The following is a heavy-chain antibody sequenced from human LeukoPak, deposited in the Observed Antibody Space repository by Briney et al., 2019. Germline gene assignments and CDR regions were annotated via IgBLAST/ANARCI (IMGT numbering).Heavy chain of an antibody. CDR2: INPNSGGT. V-gene: IGHV1-2*02. CDR3: ARDRTRTGYSSGWYHDY. J-gene: IGHJ4*02. Sequence: ASVKVSCKASGYTFTGYYMHWVRQAPGQGLEWMGWINPNSGGTNYAQKFQGRVTMTRDTSISTAYMELSRLRSDDTAVYYCARDRTRTGYSSGWYHDYWGQGTLVTVSS. D-gene: IGHD6-19*01. CDR1: GYTFTGYY.